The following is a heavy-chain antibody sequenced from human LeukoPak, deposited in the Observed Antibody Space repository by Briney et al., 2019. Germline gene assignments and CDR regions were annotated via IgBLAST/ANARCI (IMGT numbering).Heavy chain of an antibody. CDR3: AKGIARCSSASCHRNWFDP. D-gene: IGHD2-2*02. Sequence: PGGSLRLSCAASGFTFSNYAMSWVHQAPGKGLEWVSSVSGSGGSTYYADSVKGRFTISRDNSKNTLYLQMNSLRAEDTAVYYCAKGIARCSSASCHRNWFDPWGQGTLVTVSS. J-gene: IGHJ5*02. V-gene: IGHV3-23*01. CDR2: VSGSGGST. CDR1: GFTFSNYA.